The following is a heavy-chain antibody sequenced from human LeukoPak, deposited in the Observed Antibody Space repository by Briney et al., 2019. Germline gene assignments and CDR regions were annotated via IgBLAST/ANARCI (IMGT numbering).Heavy chain of an antibody. D-gene: IGHD2-15*01. Sequence: GASVKVSCKASGYTFTSYGISWVRQAPGQGLEWMGWISAYNGNTNYAQKLQGRVTMTTDTSTTTAYMELRSLRSDDTAVYYCARARYCSGGSCRPPGWCDLWGQGTLVTVST. J-gene: IGHJ5*02. CDR3: ARARYCSGGSCRPPGWCDL. CDR1: GYTFTSYG. CDR2: ISAYNGNT. V-gene: IGHV1-18*04.